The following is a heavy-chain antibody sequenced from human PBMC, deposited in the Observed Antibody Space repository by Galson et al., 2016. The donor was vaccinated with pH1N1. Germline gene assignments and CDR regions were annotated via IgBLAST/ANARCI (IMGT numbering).Heavy chain of an antibody. Sequence: SLRLSCAASGFTFSSYWMSWVRQAPGKGLGWVANIKQDGSEKYYVDSVKGRFTISRDNAQNSLFLQMNSLRAVDTAVYYCARAIAAAGSHWGQGTLVTVSS. D-gene: IGHD6-13*01. J-gene: IGHJ4*02. CDR1: GFTFSSYW. CDR3: ARAIAAAGSH. CDR2: IKQDGSEK. V-gene: IGHV3-7*01.